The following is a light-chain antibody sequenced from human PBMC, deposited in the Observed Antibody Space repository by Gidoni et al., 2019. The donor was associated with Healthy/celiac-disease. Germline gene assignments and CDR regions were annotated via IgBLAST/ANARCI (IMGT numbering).Light chain of an antibody. CDR3: CSYAGSYTFGV. J-gene: IGLJ2*01. CDR2: DVS. CDR1: SSDVGGYNY. Sequence: QSALTQPRSVSGSPGQSVNISCTGTSSDVGGYNYVSWYQQHPGKAPKLMIYDVSKRPSGVPDRFSGSKSGNTASLTISGLQAEDDADYYCCSYAGSYTFGVFGGGTKLTVL. V-gene: IGLV2-11*01.